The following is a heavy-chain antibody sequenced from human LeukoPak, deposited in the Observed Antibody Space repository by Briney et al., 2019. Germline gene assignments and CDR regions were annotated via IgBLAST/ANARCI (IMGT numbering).Heavy chain of an antibody. V-gene: IGHV4-34*01. D-gene: IGHD2-15*01. CDR3: ARGLKDIVVVVAATQAPFFDY. Sequence: SETLPLTCAVYGGSFSGYYWSWIRQPPGKGLEWIGEINHSGSTNYNPSLKSRVTISVDTSKNQFSLKLSSVTAADTAVYYCARGLKDIVVVVAATQAPFFDYWGQGTLVTVSS. J-gene: IGHJ4*02. CDR1: GGSFSGYY. CDR2: INHSGST.